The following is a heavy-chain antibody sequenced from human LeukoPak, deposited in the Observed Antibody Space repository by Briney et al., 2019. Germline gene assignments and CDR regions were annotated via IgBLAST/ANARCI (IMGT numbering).Heavy chain of an antibody. D-gene: IGHD6-19*01. CDR3: ARDSSGWYHWFDP. CDR2: ISSSSSTI. CDR1: GFTFSSYS. J-gene: IGHJ5*02. Sequence: PGGSLRLSCAASGFTFSSYSMNWVRQAPGRGLEWVSYISSSSSTIYYADSVKGRFTISRDNAKNSLYLQMNSLRVEDTAVYYCARDSSGWYHWFDPWGQGTLVIVSS. V-gene: IGHV3-48*01.